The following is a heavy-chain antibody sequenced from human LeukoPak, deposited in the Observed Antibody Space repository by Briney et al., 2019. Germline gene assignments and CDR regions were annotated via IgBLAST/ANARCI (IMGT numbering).Heavy chain of an antibody. J-gene: IGHJ4*02. V-gene: IGHV1-2*06. Sequence: ASVNVSCTASVYTFTGYYIHWVRQAPGQGLEWMGRINPNSGGTNYAQKFQGRVTMTRDTSISTAYMELSRLRSDDTAVYYCARFSTKSPRYPTSCFYGGNSIDYWGQGTLVTVSS. CDR3: ARFSTKSPRYPTSCFYGGNSIDY. D-gene: IGHD4-23*01. CDR1: VYTFTGYY. CDR2: INPNSGGT.